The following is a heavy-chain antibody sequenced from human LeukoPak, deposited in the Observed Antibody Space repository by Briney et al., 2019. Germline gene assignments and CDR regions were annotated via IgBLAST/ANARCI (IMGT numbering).Heavy chain of an antibody. J-gene: IGHJ5*02. CDR1: GGSFSGYY. CDR3: ARQNYTPWFDP. D-gene: IGHD3-3*01. V-gene: IGHV4-34*01. CDR2: INHSGST. Sequence: PSETLSLTCAVYGGSFSGYYWSWLRQPPGKGLEWIGEINHSGSTNYNPSLKSRVTISVDTSKNQFSLKLSSVTAADTAVYYCARQNYTPWFDPWGQGTLVTVSS.